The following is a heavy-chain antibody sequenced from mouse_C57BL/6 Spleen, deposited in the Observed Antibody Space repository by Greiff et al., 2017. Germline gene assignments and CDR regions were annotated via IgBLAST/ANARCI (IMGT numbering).Heavy chain of an antibody. CDR2: IDPSDSET. D-gene: IGHD2-4*01. CDR3: ARNDYDLLGYFDY. V-gene: IGHV1-52*01. J-gene: IGHJ2*01. CDR1: GYTFTSYW. Sequence: QVQLQQPGAELVRPGSSVKLSCKASGYTFTSYWMHWVKQRPIQGLEWIGNIDPSDSETHYNQKFKDKATLTVDKSSSTAYMQLSSLTSEDSAVYYCARNDYDLLGYFDYWGQGTTLTVSS.